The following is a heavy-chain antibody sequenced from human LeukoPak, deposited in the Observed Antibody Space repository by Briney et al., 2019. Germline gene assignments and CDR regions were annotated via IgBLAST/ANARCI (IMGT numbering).Heavy chain of an antibody. Sequence: SETLSLTCTVSGGSISSSSYYWGWIRQPPGKGLEWIGYIYYTGSTNYNPSLKSRVTISVDTSKNQFSLKLTSVTAADTAVYYCARTTVTPPDYYYYGMDVWGQGTTVTVSS. CDR1: GGSISSSSYY. D-gene: IGHD4-17*01. V-gene: IGHV4-61*05. J-gene: IGHJ6*02. CDR3: ARTTVTPPDYYYYGMDV. CDR2: IYYTGST.